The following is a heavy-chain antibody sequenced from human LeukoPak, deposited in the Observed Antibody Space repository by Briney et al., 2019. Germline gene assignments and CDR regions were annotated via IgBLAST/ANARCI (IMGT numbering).Heavy chain of an antibody. J-gene: IGHJ3*02. D-gene: IGHD1-26*01. CDR1: GFTFSSYD. CDR3: ARGRQNSGSYSDAFDI. CDR2: VRYDGSQK. Sequence: GGSLRLSCAASGFTFSSYDMYWVRQAPGKGLDWVAFVRYDGSQKYYADSVKGRFTISRDNAKNSLFLQMNSLRAEDTAVYYCARGRQNSGSYSDAFDIWGQGTMVTVSS. V-gene: IGHV3-30*02.